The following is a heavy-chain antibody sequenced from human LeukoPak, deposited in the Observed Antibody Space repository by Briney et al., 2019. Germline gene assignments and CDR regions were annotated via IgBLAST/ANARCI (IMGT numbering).Heavy chain of an antibody. V-gene: IGHV2-5*02. D-gene: IGHD4-11*01. Sequence: SGPTLVKPTQTLTLTGTFSGFSLSTSVVGVGWVRQPPGKALEWLALIYWDDDKRYNSSLKSRLTITKDTSKNQVVLTMTNVDPVDTATYYCVHRRIYSPFDYWGQGALVTVSS. CDR2: IYWDDDK. CDR3: VHRRIYSPFDY. CDR1: GFSLSTSVVG. J-gene: IGHJ4*02.